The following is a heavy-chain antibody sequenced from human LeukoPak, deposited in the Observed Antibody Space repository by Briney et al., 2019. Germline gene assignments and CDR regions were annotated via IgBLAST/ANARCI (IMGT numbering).Heavy chain of an antibody. CDR3: ARYSGSYYSAFDI. D-gene: IGHD1-26*01. J-gene: IGHJ3*02. CDR1: GGSFGGYY. V-gene: IGHV4-34*01. Sequence: SETLSLTCAVYGGSFGGYYWSWIRQPPGKGLEWIGEINHSGSTNYNPSLKSRVTISVDTSKNQFSLKLSSVTAADTAVYYCARYSGSYYSAFDIWGQGTMVTVSS. CDR2: INHSGST.